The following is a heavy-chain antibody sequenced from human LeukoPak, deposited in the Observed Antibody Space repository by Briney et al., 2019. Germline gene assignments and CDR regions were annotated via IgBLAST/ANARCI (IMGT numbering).Heavy chain of an antibody. Sequence: SETLSLTCTVSGGSISSSNYYWSWIRQPAGKGLEWIGRIYTSGSTNYNPSLKSRVTMSVDTSKNQFSLKLSSVTAADTAVYYCARDSLGPTQGARPGEPYYYYMDVWGKGTTVTISS. V-gene: IGHV4-61*02. CDR1: GGSISSSNYY. J-gene: IGHJ6*03. CDR3: ARDSLGPTQGARPGEPYYYYMDV. CDR2: IYTSGST. D-gene: IGHD1-1*01.